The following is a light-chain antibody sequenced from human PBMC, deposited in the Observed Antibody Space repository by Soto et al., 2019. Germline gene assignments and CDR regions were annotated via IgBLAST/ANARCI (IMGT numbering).Light chain of an antibody. Sequence: QAVVTQEPSLTVSPGGTVTLTCGSNTGAVTSGHYPHWLQQRPGQAPRTLIYDTSTKQSWTPARFSGSLLGGKAALTLSGAEPQVEAVYYSLLSYRGGNWVFAGGTKLTVL. J-gene: IGLJ3*02. CDR1: TGAVTSGHY. CDR3: LLSYRGGNWV. V-gene: IGLV7-46*01. CDR2: DTS.